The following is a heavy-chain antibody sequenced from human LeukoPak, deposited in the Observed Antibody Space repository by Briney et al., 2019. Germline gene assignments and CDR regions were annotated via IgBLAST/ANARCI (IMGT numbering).Heavy chain of an antibody. Sequence: GGSLRLSCAPSGFTFSSYAMHWVRHAPGKGPEWVAFISYDGSNKYYTDSVKGRFTISRDNSKNTLYLQMNSLRAEDTAVYYCAREVDYWAQGPVVTVSS. CDR3: AREVDY. V-gene: IGHV3-30*04. CDR1: GFTFSSYA. J-gene: IGHJ4*02. CDR2: ISYDGSNK.